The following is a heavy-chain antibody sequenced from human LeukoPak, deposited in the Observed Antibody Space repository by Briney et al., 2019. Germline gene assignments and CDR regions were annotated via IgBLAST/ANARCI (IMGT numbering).Heavy chain of an antibody. J-gene: IGHJ4*02. CDR2: ISSSSSTI. CDR3: ARKLAL. CDR1: GFTFSSYS. Sequence: GGSLRLSCAASGFTFSSYSMNWVRQAPGKGLEWVSHISSSSSTIYYADSVKGRFTVSRENAKKSLFLQMNSLRDEDTAVYFCARKLALWGQGTLVTVSS. V-gene: IGHV3-48*02.